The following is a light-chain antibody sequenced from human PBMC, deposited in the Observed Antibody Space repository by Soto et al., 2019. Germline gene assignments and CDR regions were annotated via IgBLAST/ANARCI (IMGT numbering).Light chain of an antibody. J-gene: IGKJ4*01. CDR2: DAF. V-gene: IGKV1-5*01. CDR1: QYISSW. CDR3: QQYNSYSPLT. Sequence: DIPMTQYPSSLSASIGARVTITCRASQYISSWLAWYQKKPGKAPKLLMFDAFSLESGVPSRFSGSRSGTEFTLTISSLQPEDYATYYGQQYNSYSPLTFGGGTKVDIK.